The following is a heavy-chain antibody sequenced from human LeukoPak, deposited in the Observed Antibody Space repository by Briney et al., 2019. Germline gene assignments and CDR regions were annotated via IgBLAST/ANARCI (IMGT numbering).Heavy chain of an antibody. CDR3: ARVDGYYYGSGSFFG. Sequence: ASVKVSCKASGGTFSSYAISWVRQAPGQGLEWMGGIIPIFGTANYAQKFQGGVTITADESTSTAYMELSSLRSEDTAVYYCARVDGYYYGSGSFFGWGQGTLVTVSS. CDR2: IIPIFGTA. J-gene: IGHJ4*02. V-gene: IGHV1-69*13. D-gene: IGHD3-10*01. CDR1: GGTFSSYA.